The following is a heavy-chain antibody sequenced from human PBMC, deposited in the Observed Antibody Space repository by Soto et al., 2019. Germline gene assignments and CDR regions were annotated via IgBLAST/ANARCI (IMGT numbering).Heavy chain of an antibody. V-gene: IGHV4-34*01. CDR3: ARGHDFWSGYYTYYYYGMDV. Sequence: SETLSLTCAVYVGSFSGYYWSWIRQPPGKGLEWIGEINHSGSTNYNPSLKSRVTISVDTSKNQFSLKLSSVTAADTAVYYCARGHDFWSGYYTYYYYGMDVWGQGTTVTVSS. CDR2: INHSGST. CDR1: VGSFSGYY. J-gene: IGHJ6*02. D-gene: IGHD3-3*01.